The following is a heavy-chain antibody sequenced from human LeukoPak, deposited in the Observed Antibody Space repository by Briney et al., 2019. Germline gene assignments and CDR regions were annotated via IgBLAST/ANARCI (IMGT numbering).Heavy chain of an antibody. D-gene: IGHD2-21*02. V-gene: IGHV3-33*01. J-gene: IGHJ4*02. CDR1: GFPFSNSG. CDR2: IWYGGSRK. CDR3: ARDHWSRRGLATSILYYFEG. Sequence: PGKSLRLSCAVSGFPFSNSGMHWVRQAPGKGLEWVAVIWYGGSRKDYADSVEGRFTISRDASKDTVFLQMTSPRVEDTTTYYCARDHWSRRGLATSILYYFEGWGQGTLVTVSS.